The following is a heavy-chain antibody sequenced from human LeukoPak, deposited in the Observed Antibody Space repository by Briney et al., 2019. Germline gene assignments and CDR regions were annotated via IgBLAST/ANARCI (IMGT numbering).Heavy chain of an antibody. D-gene: IGHD4-11*01. CDR2: ISYDGSNK. J-gene: IGHJ4*02. V-gene: IGHV3-30*03. CDR3: ARDEDYSSYENFGDY. Sequence: GGSLRLSCAASGFTFSSYGMHWVRQAPGKGLEWVAVISYDGSNKYYADSVKGRFTTSRDNTKNSLYLQMNSLRAEDTAVYYCARDEDYSSYENFGDYWGQGTLVTVSS. CDR1: GFTFSSYG.